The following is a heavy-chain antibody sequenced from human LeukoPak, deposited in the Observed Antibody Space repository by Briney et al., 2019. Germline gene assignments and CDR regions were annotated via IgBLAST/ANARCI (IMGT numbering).Heavy chain of an antibody. Sequence: GGSLRLSCAASGFTFTTYWMHWVRQAPGKGLVWVSHINSDGSITSYADSVKGRFTISRDNAKNTLYLQMNSLRAEDTSVYYCARDAVDTANAVWGQGTTVTVSS. J-gene: IGHJ6*02. D-gene: IGHD5-18*01. CDR2: INSDGSIT. V-gene: IGHV3-74*01. CDR1: GFTFTTYW. CDR3: ARDAVDTANAV.